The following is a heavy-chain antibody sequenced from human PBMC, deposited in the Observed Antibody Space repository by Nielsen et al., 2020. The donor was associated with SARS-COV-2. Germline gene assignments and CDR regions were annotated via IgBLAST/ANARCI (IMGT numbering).Heavy chain of an antibody. V-gene: IGHV3-7*01. CDR3: ARVLRGVTGDYYDSSGYYYRDAFDI. CDR2: IKQDGSEK. D-gene: IGHD3-22*01. Sequence: GGSLRLSCAASGFTFSSYWMSWVRQAPGKGLEWVANIKQDGSEKYYVDSVKGRFTISRDNAKNSLYLQMNSLRAEDTAVYYCARVLRGVTGDYYDSSGYYYRDAFDIWGQGTMVTVSS. CDR1: GFTFSSYW. J-gene: IGHJ3*02.